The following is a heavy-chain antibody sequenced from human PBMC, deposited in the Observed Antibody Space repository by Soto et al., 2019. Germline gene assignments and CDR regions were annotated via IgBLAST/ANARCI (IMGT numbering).Heavy chain of an antibody. Sequence: GGSLRLSCAASGFTFSNAWMNWVRQAPGKGLEWVGRIKSKTDGGTTDYAAPVKGRFTISRDDSKNTLYLQMNSLKTEDTAVYYCTTGTYYYDSSGYSRRMDYWGQGTLVTVS. CDR3: TTGTYYYDSSGYSRRMDY. CDR1: GFTFSNAW. D-gene: IGHD3-22*01. CDR2: IKSKTDGGTT. V-gene: IGHV3-15*07. J-gene: IGHJ4*02.